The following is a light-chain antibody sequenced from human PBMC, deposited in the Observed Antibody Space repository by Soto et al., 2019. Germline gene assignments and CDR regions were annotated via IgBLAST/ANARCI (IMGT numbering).Light chain of an antibody. Sequence: QSVLTQPASVSGSPGQSITISCTGTSSDVGHYNYVSWYQQHPGNAAKLIIFDVSIRPSGVSDRFSGSKSGNTASLTISGLQAEDEADYYCCSYTRTSSRVFGTGTKVTVL. CDR3: CSYTRTSSRV. CDR2: DVS. CDR1: SSDVGHYNY. J-gene: IGLJ1*01. V-gene: IGLV2-14*03.